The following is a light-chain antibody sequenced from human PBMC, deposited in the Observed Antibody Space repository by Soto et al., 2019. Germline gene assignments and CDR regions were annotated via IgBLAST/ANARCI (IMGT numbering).Light chain of an antibody. J-gene: IGLJ1*01. CDR3: QSFGSSLSGYV. CDR2: GNS. V-gene: IGLV1-40*01. Sequence: QSVLTQPPSVSGAPGQRVTISCTGSSSNIGAGYDVHWYQQVPGTAPKLLIYGNSNRPSGVPDRFSGSESGTSASLAITGLQAEDEADYYCQSFGSSLSGYVFGTGTKVTVL. CDR1: SSNIGAGYD.